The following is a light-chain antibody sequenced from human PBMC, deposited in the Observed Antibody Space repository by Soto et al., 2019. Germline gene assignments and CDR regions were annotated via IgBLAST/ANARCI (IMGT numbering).Light chain of an antibody. CDR1: QGMSRK. CDR2: GAS. Sequence: EIVMTQSPATLSVAPGERFTISRRASQGMSRKLAWYQQKPGQAPRLLIYGASTRATGIPARFSGSGSGTEFTLTISSLQSDDFATYYCQQYSSYWTFGQGTKVDIK. V-gene: IGKV3D-15*01. CDR3: QQYSSYWT. J-gene: IGKJ1*01.